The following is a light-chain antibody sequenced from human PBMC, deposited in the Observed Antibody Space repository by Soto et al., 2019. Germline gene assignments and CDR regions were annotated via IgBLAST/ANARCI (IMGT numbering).Light chain of an antibody. CDR3: QQYAAGSPLT. Sequence: EIMLTQSPGTLSLSPGERATLSCRASQSVSSSLAWYQQKPGLAPTLLISDVSSRASGVPDRFTGGGSGTDFTLTIRRLEPEDFAVYYCQQYAAGSPLTFGQGTRLEIK. J-gene: IGKJ5*01. CDR1: QSVSSS. CDR2: DVS. V-gene: IGKV3-20*01.